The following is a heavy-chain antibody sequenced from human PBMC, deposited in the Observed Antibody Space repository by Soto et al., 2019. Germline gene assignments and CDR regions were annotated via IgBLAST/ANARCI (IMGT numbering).Heavy chain of an antibody. CDR3: ARHTYGSGSYYYYYYYGMDV. D-gene: IGHD3-10*01. J-gene: IGHJ6*02. CDR2: IYPGDSDT. V-gene: IGHV5-51*01. Sequence: PGESLKISCKGSGYSFTSYWIGWVRQMPGKGLEWMGIIYPGDSDTRYSPSFQGQVTISADKSISTAYLQWSSLKASDTAMYYCARHTYGSGSYYYYYYYGMDVWGQGTTVTVSS. CDR1: GYSFTSYW.